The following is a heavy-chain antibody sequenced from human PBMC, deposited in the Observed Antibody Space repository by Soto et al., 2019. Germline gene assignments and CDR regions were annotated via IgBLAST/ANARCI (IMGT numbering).Heavy chain of an antibody. J-gene: IGHJ6*02. Sequence: ASVKVSCKASGYTFTSYDINWVRQATGQGLEWMGWMNPNSGNTSYAQKFQGRVTMTRNTSISTAYMELSSLRSEDTAVYYCARSRDYYGMDVWGQGTTVTVSS. CDR1: GYTFTSYD. CDR3: ARSRDYYGMDV. CDR2: MNPNSGNT. V-gene: IGHV1-8*01.